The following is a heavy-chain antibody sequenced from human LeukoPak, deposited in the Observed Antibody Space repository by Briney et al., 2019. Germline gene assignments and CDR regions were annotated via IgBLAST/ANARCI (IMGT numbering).Heavy chain of an antibody. CDR1: GYTFTSYA. V-gene: IGHV1-3*01. J-gene: IGHJ5*02. CDR3: ARDLKYSSSSGYLQFDP. Sequence: ASVKVSCKASGYTFTSYAMHWVRQAPGQRLEWMGWINAGNGNTKYSQKFQGRVTITRDTSASTAYMELSSLRSEDTAVYYCARDLKYSSSSGYLQFDPWGQGTLVTVSS. CDR2: INAGNGNT. D-gene: IGHD6-13*01.